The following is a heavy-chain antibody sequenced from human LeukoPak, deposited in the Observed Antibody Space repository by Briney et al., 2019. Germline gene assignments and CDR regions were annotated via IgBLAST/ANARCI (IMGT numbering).Heavy chain of an antibody. D-gene: IGHD4-17*01. V-gene: IGHV3-30*04. CDR1: GFTFSSYA. CDR2: ISYDGSNK. J-gene: IGHJ4*02. Sequence: GGSLRLSCAASGFTFSSYAMHWVRQAPGKGLEWVAVISYDGSNKYYADSVKGRFTISRDNSKNTLYLQMNSLRAEDTAVYYCGRDSTMTTVTFVDYWGQGTLVTVSS. CDR3: GRDSTMTTVTFVDY.